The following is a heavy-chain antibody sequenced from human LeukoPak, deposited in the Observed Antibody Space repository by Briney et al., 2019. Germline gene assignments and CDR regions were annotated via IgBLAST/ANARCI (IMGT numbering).Heavy chain of an antibody. CDR2: IKHDATNT. Sequence: PGGSLRLSCAASQFTFSAHWMHCVPHIPGKGLVYIAYIKHDATNTNSADSVKGRFTISRDNAQNTLYLQMNSLRVQDTALYYCVRDRPHNCFAPWGQRTLVTVSS. CDR1: QFTFSAHW. CDR3: VRDRPHNCFAP. V-gene: IGHV3-74*01. J-gene: IGHJ5*02. D-gene: IGHD6-6*01.